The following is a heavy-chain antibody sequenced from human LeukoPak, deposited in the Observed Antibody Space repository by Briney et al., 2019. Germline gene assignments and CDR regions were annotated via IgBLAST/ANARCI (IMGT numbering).Heavy chain of an antibody. CDR1: GDTLSTYG. CDR2: INTNTGNP. D-gene: IGHD3-22*01. J-gene: IGHJ3*02. CDR3: AGDSSGYYSSDAFDI. Sequence: ASVKVSCKASGDTLSTYGISWVQQAPGQGLEWMGWINTNTGNPTYAQGFTGRFVFSLDTSVSTAYLQISSLKAEDTAVYYCAGDSSGYYSSDAFDIWGQGTMVTVSS. V-gene: IGHV7-4-1*02.